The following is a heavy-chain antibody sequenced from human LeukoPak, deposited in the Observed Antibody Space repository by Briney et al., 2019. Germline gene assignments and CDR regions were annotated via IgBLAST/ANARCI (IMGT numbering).Heavy chain of an antibody. Sequence: ASVKVSCKASGYTFTNFGISWVRQAPGQGLEWMGWISAYNGNTNYAQKLQGRVTMTTDTSTSTAYMELRSLRSDDTAVYYCARAHTHGAYCGGDCYSPDFDYWGQGTLVTVSS. CDR3: ARAHTHGAYCGGDCYSPDFDY. CDR2: ISAYNGNT. CDR1: GYTFTNFG. J-gene: IGHJ4*02. V-gene: IGHV1-18*01. D-gene: IGHD2-21*02.